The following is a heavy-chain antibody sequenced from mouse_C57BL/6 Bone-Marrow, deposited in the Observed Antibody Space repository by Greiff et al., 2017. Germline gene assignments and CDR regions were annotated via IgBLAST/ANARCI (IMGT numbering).Heavy chain of an antibody. CDR1: GYSFTDYN. J-gene: IGHJ4*01. V-gene: IGHV1-39*01. D-gene: IGHD2-3*01. CDR2: INPNYGTT. CDR3: ARSRWLPLYYYAMDY. Sequence: VQLQQSGPELVKPGASVKISCKASGYSFTDYNMNWVKQSNGKSLEWIGVINPNYGTTSYNQKFKGKATLTVDQSSSTAYMQLNSLTSEDSAVYYGARSRWLPLYYYAMDYWGQGTSVTVSS.